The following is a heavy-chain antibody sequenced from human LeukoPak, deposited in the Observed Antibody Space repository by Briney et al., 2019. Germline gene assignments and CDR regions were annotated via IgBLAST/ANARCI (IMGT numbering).Heavy chain of an antibody. CDR1: GGTFSSYA. CDR3: ARANYYDSSGYFPRNYYYYMDV. D-gene: IGHD3-22*01. CDR2: IIPIFGTA. Sequence: ASVKVSCKASGGTFSSYAISWVRQAPGQGLEWMGGIIPIFGTANYAQKFQGRVTITTDESTSTAYMELSSLRSEDTAVYYCARANYYDSSGYFPRNYYYYMDVWGEGTTVTASS. V-gene: IGHV1-69*05. J-gene: IGHJ6*03.